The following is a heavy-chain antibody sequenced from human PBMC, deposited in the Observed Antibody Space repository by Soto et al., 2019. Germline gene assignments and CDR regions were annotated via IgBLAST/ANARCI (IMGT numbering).Heavy chain of an antibody. CDR1: GGSIISSSYY. Sequence: QLQLQESGPGLVKPSETLSLTCTVSGGSIISSSYYWGWIRQPPGKGLEWIGSIYSSGSTYYNPSLKSRVTISVDTSKNQFSLKLSSVTAADTAVHYCATPVSSGYQAFDVWGQGTMVTVSS. D-gene: IGHD3-22*01. CDR3: ATPVSSGYQAFDV. CDR2: IYSSGST. V-gene: IGHV4-39*01. J-gene: IGHJ3*01.